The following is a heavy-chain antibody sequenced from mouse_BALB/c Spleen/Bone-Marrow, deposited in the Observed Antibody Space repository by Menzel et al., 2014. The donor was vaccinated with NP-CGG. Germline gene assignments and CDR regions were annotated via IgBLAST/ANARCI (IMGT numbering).Heavy chain of an antibody. D-gene: IGHD2-12*01. CDR3: AREDDDGSWFAY. Sequence: EVKVVDSGGGLVKPGGSLKLSCAASGFTFSDYYMYWVRQTPEKRLEWVATISDGGSYTYYPDSVKGRFTIPRDNAKNNLYLQMSSLKSEDTAMYYCAREDDDGSWFAYWGQGTLVTVSA. J-gene: IGHJ3*01. CDR1: GFTFSDYY. CDR2: ISDGGSYT. V-gene: IGHV5-4*02.